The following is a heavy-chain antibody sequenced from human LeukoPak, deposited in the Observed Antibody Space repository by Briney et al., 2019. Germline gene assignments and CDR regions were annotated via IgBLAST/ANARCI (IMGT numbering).Heavy chain of an antibody. CDR2: ISGSGGST. CDR1: GFTFSSYA. Sequence: GGSLRLSCAASGFTFSSYAMSWVRQAPGEGLEWVSAISGSGGSTYYADSVKGRFTISRDNSKNTLYLQMNSLRAEDTAVYYCATSLKCSSTSCAPGYWGQGTLVTVSS. CDR3: ATSLKCSSTSCAPGY. J-gene: IGHJ4*02. D-gene: IGHD2-2*01. V-gene: IGHV3-23*01.